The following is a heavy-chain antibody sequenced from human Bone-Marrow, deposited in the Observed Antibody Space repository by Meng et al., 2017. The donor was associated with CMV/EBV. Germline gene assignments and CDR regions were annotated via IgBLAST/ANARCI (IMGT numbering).Heavy chain of an antibody. CDR2: MNPNNGNT. CDR3: ARASGRITIFGVVPPYGMDV. CDR1: GYTFTGYY. J-gene: IGHJ6*02. V-gene: IGHV1-8*03. Sequence: ASVKVSCKASGYTFTGYYMHWVRQATGQGPEWMGWMNPNNGNTGYAQKFQGRVTITRNTSISTAYMELSSLRSEDTAVYYCARASGRITIFGVVPPYGMDVWGQGTTVTVSS. D-gene: IGHD3-3*01.